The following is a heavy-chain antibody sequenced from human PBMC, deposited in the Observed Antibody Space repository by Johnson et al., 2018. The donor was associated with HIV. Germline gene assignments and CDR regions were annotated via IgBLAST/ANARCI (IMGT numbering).Heavy chain of an antibody. CDR1: GFTFSSYG. J-gene: IGHJ3*02. D-gene: IGHD5-12*01. CDR3: ARASGYQIWGAFDI. V-gene: IGHV3-30*19. CDR2: ISYDGSNK. Sequence: QVQLVESGGGVVQPGGSLRLSCAASGFTFSSYGMHWVRQAPGKGLEWVAVISYDGSNKYYADSVKGRFTLSRDNSKNTRYLQRNSLRAEDTAVHYCARASGYQIWGAFDIWGQGTMVTVSS.